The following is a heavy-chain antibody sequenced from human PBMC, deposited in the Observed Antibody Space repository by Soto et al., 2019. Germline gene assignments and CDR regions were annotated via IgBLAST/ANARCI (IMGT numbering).Heavy chain of an antibody. CDR3: VRDSTAP. V-gene: IGHV3-21*01. CDR2: ISSDSSYI. CDR1: GFTFRIYN. Sequence: EVQLVDSGGGRVKPGGSLRLSCAASGFTFRIYNMNWVRQAPGKGLEWVSSISSDSSYINYAEPVKGRFTISRDNARNSLFLQMNSLRVEDTAVYYCVRDSTAPWGQGTLVTVSS. J-gene: IGHJ1*01.